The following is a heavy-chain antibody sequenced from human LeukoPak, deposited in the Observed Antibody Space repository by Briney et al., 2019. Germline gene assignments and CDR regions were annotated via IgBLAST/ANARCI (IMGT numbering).Heavy chain of an antibody. J-gene: IGHJ4*02. CDR1: GGSISCGGYY. Sequence: SETQSLSCTVSGGSISCGGYYWSWIRQHPGKGLGWIGCIYYSASTYYNPYLKCQVTIPVATSKNQSPLKLSSVTAAATAVYYCARGYSSRLVYSGQGTPVTPSS. CDR2: IYYSAST. CDR3: ARGYSSRLVY. D-gene: IGHD6-19*01. V-gene: IGHV4-31*01.